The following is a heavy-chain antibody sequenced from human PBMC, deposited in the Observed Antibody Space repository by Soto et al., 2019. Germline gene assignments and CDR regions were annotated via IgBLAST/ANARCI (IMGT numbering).Heavy chain of an antibody. CDR1: GGSISSYY. D-gene: IGHD6-13*01. J-gene: IGHJ5*02. CDR2: IYYSGST. V-gene: IGHV4-59*08. Sequence: PSETLSLTCTVSGGSISSYYWSWIRQPPGKGLEWIGYIYYSGSTNYNPSLKSRVTISVDTSKNQFSLKLSSVTAADTAVYYCGRAGGSSWYIWFDPWGQGTLVTVSS. CDR3: GRAGGSSWYIWFDP.